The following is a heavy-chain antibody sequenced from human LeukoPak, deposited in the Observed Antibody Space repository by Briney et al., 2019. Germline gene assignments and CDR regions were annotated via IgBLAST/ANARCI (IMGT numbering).Heavy chain of an antibody. CDR3: ARDEWELLGYFDY. CDR2: ISYDGSNK. D-gene: IGHD1-26*01. CDR1: GFTFSSYA. Sequence: GGSLRLSCAASGFTFSSYAMHWVRQAPGKGLEWVAVISYDGSNKYYADSVKGRFTISKDNSKSTLYLQMNSLRAEDTAVYYCARDEWELLGYFDYWGQGTLVTVSS. J-gene: IGHJ4*02. V-gene: IGHV3-30*04.